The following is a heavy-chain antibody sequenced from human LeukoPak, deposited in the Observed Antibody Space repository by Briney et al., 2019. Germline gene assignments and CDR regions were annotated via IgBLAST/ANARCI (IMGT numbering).Heavy chain of an antibody. D-gene: IGHD6-19*01. CDR3: AKVQGIAVAGAFDY. CDR1: GFTFDDYA. V-gene: IGHV3-9*01. Sequence: PGRSLRLSCAASGFTFDDYAMHWVRQAPGKGLEWVSGISWNSGSIGYADSVKGRFTISRDNAKNSLYLQMNSLRAEDTALYYCAKVQGIAVAGAFDYWGQGTLVTVSS. CDR2: ISWNSGSI. J-gene: IGHJ4*02.